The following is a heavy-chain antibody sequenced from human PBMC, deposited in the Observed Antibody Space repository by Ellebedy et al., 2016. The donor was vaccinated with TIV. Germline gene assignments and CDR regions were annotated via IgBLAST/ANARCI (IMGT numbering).Heavy chain of an antibody. Sequence: SETLSLXXAVSGGSFSDEYCSWIRQSRGKGLEWIGEIDQGGKVTYNPSLKSRVTMSVDTSTNQFSLKLSSVTAADSGVYFCARAPMGDEFWDGYRNFKPWGQGTLGNVSS. CDR2: IDQGGKV. J-gene: IGHJ5*02. CDR3: ARAPMGDEFWDGYRNFKP. V-gene: IGHV4-34*01. D-gene: IGHD3-3*01. CDR1: GGSFSDEY.